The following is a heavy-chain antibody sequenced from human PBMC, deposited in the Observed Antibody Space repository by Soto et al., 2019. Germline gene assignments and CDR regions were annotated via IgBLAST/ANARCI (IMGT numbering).Heavy chain of an antibody. CDR3: ARDRGLWFGKPSGYFDC. J-gene: IGHJ4*02. V-gene: IGHV6-1*01. CDR1: GDSVSSNSAT. D-gene: IGHD3-10*01. Sequence: SQTLSLTCAISGDSVSSNSATWDWIRQSPSRGLEWLGRTYYRSKWYTDYAVSVKGRITINPDTSNNHLSLQLDSVTPDDTAVYYCARDRGLWFGKPSGYFDCWGPGTLVTVSS. CDR2: TYYRSKWYT.